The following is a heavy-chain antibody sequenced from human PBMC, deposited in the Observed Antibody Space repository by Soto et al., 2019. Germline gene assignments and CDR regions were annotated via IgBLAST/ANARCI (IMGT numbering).Heavy chain of an antibody. Sequence: SETLSLTCTVSGGSINTSSYYWGWVRQPPGKGLEWIGYIYYSGSTNYNTSLKSRVTISVDTPKNQFSLKLSSVTAADTAVYYCARDPIAAGLLDYWGQGTLVTVSS. CDR1: GGSINTSSYY. D-gene: IGHD6-13*01. CDR3: ARDPIAAGLLDY. V-gene: IGHV4-39*07. J-gene: IGHJ4*02. CDR2: IYYSGST.